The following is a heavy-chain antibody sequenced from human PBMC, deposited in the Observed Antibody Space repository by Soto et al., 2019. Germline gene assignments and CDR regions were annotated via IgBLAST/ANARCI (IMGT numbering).Heavy chain of an antibody. D-gene: IGHD3-3*01. Sequence: QVQLVESGGGLVKPGGSLRLSCAASGFTFSDYYISWIRQAPGKGLEWVSYISSSGRTIYYADSVNGRFPISRDNAKNSLYLQMNSLRAEDTAVYYCARAAFPTYYDFWSGYPGGRTDWFDPWGQGTLVTVSS. J-gene: IGHJ5*02. CDR2: ISSSGRTI. CDR1: GFTFSDYY. CDR3: ARAAFPTYYDFWSGYPGGRTDWFDP. V-gene: IGHV3-11*01.